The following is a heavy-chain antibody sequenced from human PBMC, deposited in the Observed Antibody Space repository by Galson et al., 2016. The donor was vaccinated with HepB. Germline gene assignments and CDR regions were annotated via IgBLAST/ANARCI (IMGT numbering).Heavy chain of an antibody. CDR1: GFTFSSCG. J-gene: IGHJ4*02. D-gene: IGHD6-19*01. CDR3: AREGAEMAVAGTAFDY. Sequence: SLRLSCAASGFTFSSCGMHWVRQAPGKGLEWVALISYDGSYGSYADSVKGRFTISRDNSKKTLYLQMNSLRAEDTAVYYCAREGAEMAVAGTAFDYWGQGTLVTVSS. CDR2: ISYDGSYG. V-gene: IGHV3-30*03.